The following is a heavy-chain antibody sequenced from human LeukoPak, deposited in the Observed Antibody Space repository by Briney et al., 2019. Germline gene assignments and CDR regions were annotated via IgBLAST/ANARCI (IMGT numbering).Heavy chain of an antibody. D-gene: IGHD5/OR15-5a*01. V-gene: IGHV3-23*01. CDR2: IGSGGDL. CDR1: GFTFRIHA. J-gene: IGHJ4*02. CDR3: AKDATPGNSVYDHFDY. Sequence: GGSLRLSCAASGFTFRIHAMSWVRQAPGKGLEWVSTIGSGGDLHYADSVKGRFTVSRDDPQNTLYLQMNSLRAEDAAIYYCAKDATPGNSVYDHFDYWGQGTLVTVSS.